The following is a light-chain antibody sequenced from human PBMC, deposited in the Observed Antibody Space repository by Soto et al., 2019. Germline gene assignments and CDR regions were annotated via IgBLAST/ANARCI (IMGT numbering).Light chain of an antibody. CDR2: RAS. CDR3: QQYQDGWK. CDR1: QSISGN. Sequence: ILMTQSPATLSVSPGERATLSCRANQSISGNLAWYQQKPGQAPRLLINRASTRATGVPARFSGSGSGTEFALTISGLQSEDSAVYYCQQYQDGWKFGQGTKVDIK. V-gene: IGKV3-15*01. J-gene: IGKJ1*01.